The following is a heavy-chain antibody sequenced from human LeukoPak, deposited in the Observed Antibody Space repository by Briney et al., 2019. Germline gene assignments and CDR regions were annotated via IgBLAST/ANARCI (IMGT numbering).Heavy chain of an antibody. D-gene: IGHD4-17*01. CDR1: GFIFGHYW. Sequence: PGGSLRLSCVASGFIFGHYWMHWVRQAPGKGLVWVSRVNSDGSHTTYADSVKGRFTISRDNVKNTVYLQINSLRAEDTAVYYCARVAHDYVDSGPDYWGQGTPVTVSS. CDR3: ARVAHDYVDSGPDY. J-gene: IGHJ4*02. CDR2: VNSDGSHT. V-gene: IGHV3-74*01.